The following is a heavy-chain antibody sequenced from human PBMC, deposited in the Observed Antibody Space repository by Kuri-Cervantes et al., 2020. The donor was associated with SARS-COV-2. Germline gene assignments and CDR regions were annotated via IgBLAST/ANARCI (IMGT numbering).Heavy chain of an antibody. J-gene: IGHJ6*02. CDR1: GYSFTSYW. V-gene: IGHV5-51*01. CDR3: ARLPPNCSGGSCYDGYYYYGMDV. CDR2: IYPGDSDT. Sequence: GGSLRLSCKGSGYSFTSYWIGRVRQMPGKGLEWMGIIYPGDSDTRYSPSFQGQVTISADKSISTAYLQWSSLKASDTAMYYCARLPPNCSGGSCYDGYYYYGMDVWGQGTTVTVSS. D-gene: IGHD2-15*01.